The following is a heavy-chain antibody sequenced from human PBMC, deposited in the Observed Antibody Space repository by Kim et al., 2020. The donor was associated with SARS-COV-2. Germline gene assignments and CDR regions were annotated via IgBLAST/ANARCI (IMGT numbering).Heavy chain of an antibody. D-gene: IGHD5-12*01. V-gene: IGHV1-46*01. J-gene: IGHJ4*02. Sequence: YAQKFQGRVTMPRDTSTSTVYMELSSLRSEDTAVYYCSYSGYDPYYFDYWGQGTLVTVSS. CDR3: SYSGYDPYYFDY.